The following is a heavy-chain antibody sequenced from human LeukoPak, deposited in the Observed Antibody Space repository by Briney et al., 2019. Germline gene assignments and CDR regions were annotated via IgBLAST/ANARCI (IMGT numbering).Heavy chain of an antibody. D-gene: IGHD5-18*01. CDR2: IVVGSGNT. V-gene: IGHV1-58*02. Sequence: GASVKVSCKASGLTFTSSAMQWVRQARGQRLEWIGWIVVGSGNTNYAQKFQERVTITRDMSTSTAYMELSSLRSEDTAVYYCAAVEYSYGTRFDYWGQGTLVTVSS. J-gene: IGHJ4*02. CDR1: GLTFTSSA. CDR3: AAVEYSYGTRFDY.